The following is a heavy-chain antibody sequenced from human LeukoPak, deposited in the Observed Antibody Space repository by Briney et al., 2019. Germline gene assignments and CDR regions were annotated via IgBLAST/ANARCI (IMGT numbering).Heavy chain of an antibody. CDR1: GFTFSSYW. D-gene: IGHD3-10*01. V-gene: IGHV3-7*01. Sequence: GGSLRLSCAASGFTFSSYWVSWVRQAPGKGLEWVANIKQDGSEKYYVDSVKGRFTISRDNAKNSLYLQMNSLRAEDTAVYYCARDISGSGSYHYWGQGTLVTVSS. J-gene: IGHJ4*02. CDR2: IKQDGSEK. CDR3: ARDISGSGSYHY.